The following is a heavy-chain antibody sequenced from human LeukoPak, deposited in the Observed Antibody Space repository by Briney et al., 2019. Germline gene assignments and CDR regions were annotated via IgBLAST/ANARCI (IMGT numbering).Heavy chain of an antibody. V-gene: IGHV1-69*13. CDR3: ARGSTNYYDSSGAFDP. Sequence: SVKVSCKASGGTFSSYAISWVRQAPGQGLEWMGGIIPIFGTANYAQKFQGRVTITADESTSTAYMELSSLRSEDTAVNYCARGSTNYYDSSGAFDPWGQGTLVTVSS. J-gene: IGHJ5*02. CDR2: IIPIFGTA. CDR1: GGTFSSYA. D-gene: IGHD3-22*01.